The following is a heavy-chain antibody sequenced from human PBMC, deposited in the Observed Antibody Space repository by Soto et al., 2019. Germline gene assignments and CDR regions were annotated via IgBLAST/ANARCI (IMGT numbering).Heavy chain of an antibody. Sequence: QVQLVQSGAEVKKPGASVKVSCKASGYTFTSYGINWVRQAPGQGLEWMGWISTYNGNTDYAQKLQGRVTMTTDTSTTTAYMELRSLRSDDTAVYYCARVAGRDILTGLNCFDPRGQGTLVNVSS. CDR3: ARVAGRDILTGLNCFDP. CDR1: GYTFTSYG. V-gene: IGHV1-18*01. CDR2: ISTYNGNT. J-gene: IGHJ5*02. D-gene: IGHD3-9*01.